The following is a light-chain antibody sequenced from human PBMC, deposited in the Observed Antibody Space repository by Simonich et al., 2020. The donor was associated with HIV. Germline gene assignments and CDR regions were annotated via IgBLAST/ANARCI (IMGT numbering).Light chain of an antibody. V-gene: IGKV3-15*01. CDR3: QQIYSTPLT. J-gene: IGKJ4*01. Sequence: EVVMTQSPATLSVSPGERATLSCRASHNVRSNLAWYQQKPGQDPRLLIYGASNRSTYIPARFSGSGSGTEFTLIISSLQPEDFATYVCQQIYSTPLTFGGGTKLEIK. CDR1: HNVRSN. CDR2: GAS.